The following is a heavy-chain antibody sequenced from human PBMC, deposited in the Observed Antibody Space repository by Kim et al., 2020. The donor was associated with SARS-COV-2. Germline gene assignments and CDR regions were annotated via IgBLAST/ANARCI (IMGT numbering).Heavy chain of an antibody. J-gene: IGHJ6*02. D-gene: IGHD3-3*01. CDR3: ARATILDRGADYYYGMDV. Sequence: SAKVSCKASGGTFSSYTISWVRQAPGQGLEWMGRIIPILGIANYAQKFQGRVTITADKSTSTAYMELSSLRSEDTAVYYWARATILDRGADYYYGMDVWGQGTTVTVSS. CDR2: IIPILGIA. V-gene: IGHV1-69*02. CDR1: GGTFSSYT.